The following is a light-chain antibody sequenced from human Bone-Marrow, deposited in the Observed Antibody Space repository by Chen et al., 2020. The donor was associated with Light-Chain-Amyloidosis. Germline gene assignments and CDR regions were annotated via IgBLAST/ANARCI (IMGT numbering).Light chain of an antibody. CDR2: DVT. Sequence: QSALTHPAFVSGTPGQSITIACTGTSSDVGVDNHVSWYQQHPDKAPKLMIYDVTNRPSWVPDRFAGSKSDNTASLTISGLQTEDEADYFCSSYTITNTLVFGSGTRVTVL. J-gene: IGLJ1*01. V-gene: IGLV2-14*01. CDR3: SSYTITNTLV. CDR1: SSDVGVDNH.